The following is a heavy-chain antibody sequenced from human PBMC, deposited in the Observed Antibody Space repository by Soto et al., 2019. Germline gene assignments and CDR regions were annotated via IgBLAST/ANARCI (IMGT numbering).Heavy chain of an antibody. D-gene: IGHD2-2*01. CDR3: ARGQGLGYCSSTSCYAEGPIDY. V-gene: IGHV4-59*01. J-gene: IGHJ4*02. CDR1: GGSISSYY. Sequence: PSETLSLTCTVSGGSISSYYWSWIRQPPGKGLEWIGYIYYSGSTNYNPSLKSRVTISVDTSKNQFSLKLSSVTAADTAVYYCARGQGLGYCSSTSCYAEGPIDYWGQGTLVTVSS. CDR2: IYYSGST.